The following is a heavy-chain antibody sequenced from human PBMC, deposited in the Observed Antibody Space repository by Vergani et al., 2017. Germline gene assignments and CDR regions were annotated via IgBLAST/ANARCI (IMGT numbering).Heavy chain of an antibody. CDR2: ISGSGGST. CDR3: ARLHCSSTSCPDY. CDR1: GFTFSSYA. V-gene: IGHV3-23*01. Sequence: EVQLLESGGGLVQPGGSLRLSCAASGFTFSSYAMSWVRQAPGKGLEWVSAISGSGGSTYYADAVKGRFTISRDNSKNTLYLQMNSLRAEDTAVYYCARLHCSSTSCPDYWGQGTLVTVSS. D-gene: IGHD2-2*01. J-gene: IGHJ4*02.